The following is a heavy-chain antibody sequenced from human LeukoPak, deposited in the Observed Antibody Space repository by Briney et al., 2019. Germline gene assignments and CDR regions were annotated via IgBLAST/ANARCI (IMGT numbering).Heavy chain of an antibody. D-gene: IGHD6-19*01. J-gene: IGHJ4*02. Sequence: ASVKVSCKASDYTFSSHDISWVRQAPGQGLEWVGYISAHNGGTKYAQKLQGRVTMTTDTSTSTAYMELRSLKSDDTAVYYCALYSSAWYSNYWGQGTLVTVSS. CDR2: ISAHNGGT. CDR1: DYTFSSHD. CDR3: ALYSSAWYSNY. V-gene: IGHV1-18*01.